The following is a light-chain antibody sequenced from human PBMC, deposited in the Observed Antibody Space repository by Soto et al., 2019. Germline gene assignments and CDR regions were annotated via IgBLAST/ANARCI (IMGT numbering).Light chain of an antibody. Sequence: QSVLTQPPSVSGAPGQRVTISCTGSSSNIGAGYDVHWYQQLPGTAPRLLLFDKSNRPSGVPDRFSVYKYGTSASLAIAGLRTEDEAYYFCQFYENTFVGFGGVTKLTLL. CDR1: SSNIGAGYD. V-gene: IGLV1-40*01. CDR3: QFYENTFVG. CDR2: DKS. J-gene: IGLJ2*01.